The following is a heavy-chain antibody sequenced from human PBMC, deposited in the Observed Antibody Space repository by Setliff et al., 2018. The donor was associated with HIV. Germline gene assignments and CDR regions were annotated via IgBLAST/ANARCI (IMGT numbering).Heavy chain of an antibody. CDR2: ILGGENDPT. Sequence: GGSLRLSCAASGFTFSTYAMNWVRQAPGKGLEWVSGILGGENDPTYYENSVMGRFIISRDNSKNTLYLHMNSLRVEDMAVYYCVTGLGSGWASWGQGTLVTVSS. V-gene: IGHV3-23*01. D-gene: IGHD6-19*01. CDR3: VTGLGSGWAS. CDR1: GFTFSTYA. J-gene: IGHJ1*01.